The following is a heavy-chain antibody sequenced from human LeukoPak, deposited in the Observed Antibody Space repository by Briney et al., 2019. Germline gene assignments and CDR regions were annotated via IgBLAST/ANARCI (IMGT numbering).Heavy chain of an antibody. J-gene: IGHJ4*02. CDR1: GYTFTGYY. V-gene: IGHV1-2*02. CDR3: ATDGSYSYVSGYADY. Sequence: GASVKVSCKTSGYTFTGYYMHWVRQAPGQGLEWMGWINPNSGGTNYAQKFQGRVTMTRDTSISTAYMELSRLTSDDTAVYYCATDGSYSYVSGYADYWGQGALVTVSS. D-gene: IGHD3-16*01. CDR2: INPNSGGT.